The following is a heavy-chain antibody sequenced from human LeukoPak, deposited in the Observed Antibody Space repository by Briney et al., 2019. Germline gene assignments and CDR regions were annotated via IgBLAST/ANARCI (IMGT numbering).Heavy chain of an antibody. Sequence: GASVKVSCKASGYTFTIYYMHWVRQAPGQGLEWLGIINSSGGSTNYAQKFQGRVTMTRDTSTSTVYMELSSLRSEDTAVYYCARGGVFGCGGDCFFDYWGQGTLVTVSS. J-gene: IGHJ4*02. CDR3: ARGGVFGCGGDCFFDY. D-gene: IGHD2-21*02. CDR1: GYTFTIYY. V-gene: IGHV1-46*01. CDR2: INSSGGST.